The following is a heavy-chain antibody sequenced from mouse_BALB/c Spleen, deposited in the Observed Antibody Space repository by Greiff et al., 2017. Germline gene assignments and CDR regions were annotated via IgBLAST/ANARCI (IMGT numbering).Heavy chain of an antibody. CDR2: IRLKSNNYAT. J-gene: IGHJ3*01. CDR3: TRGGTPFAY. V-gene: IGHV6-6*02. D-gene: IGHD3-3*01. Sequence: EVKLEESGGGLVQPGGSMKLSCVASGFTFSNYWMNWVRQSPEKGLEWVAEIRLKSNNYATHYAESVKGRFTISRDDSKSSVYLQMNNLRAEDTGIYYCTRGGTPFAYWGQGTLVTVSA. CDR1: GFTFSNYW.